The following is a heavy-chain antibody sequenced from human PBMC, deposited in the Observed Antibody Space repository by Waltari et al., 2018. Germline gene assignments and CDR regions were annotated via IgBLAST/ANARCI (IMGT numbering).Heavy chain of an antibody. Sequence: QVQLVQSGAEVKKPGASVKVSCKASGYTFTSYDINWVRQATGQGLEWMGWMNPNSGNTGYAQKFQGRVTITADESTSTAYMELSSLRSEDTAVYYCASRSSALGYFDYWGQGTLVTVSS. D-gene: IGHD3-16*01. CDR1: GYTFTSYD. CDR2: MNPNSGNT. CDR3: ASRSSALGYFDY. J-gene: IGHJ4*02. V-gene: IGHV1-8*03.